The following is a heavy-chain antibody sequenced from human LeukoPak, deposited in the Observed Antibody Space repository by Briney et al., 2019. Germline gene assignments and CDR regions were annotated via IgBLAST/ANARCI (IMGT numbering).Heavy chain of an antibody. D-gene: IGHD3-3*01. CDR1: GYTFTDYH. J-gene: IGHJ5*02. Sequence: ASVKVSCKASGYTFTDYHMHWVRQAPGQGLEWMGWINPNNGVTKYAQEFEGRVTVTRDTSISTAYMEVSRLRSDDTAVYYCARGDAFWSASYRYWFDPWGLGTLVTVSS. CDR2: INPNNGVT. V-gene: IGHV1-2*02. CDR3: ARGDAFWSASYRYWFDP.